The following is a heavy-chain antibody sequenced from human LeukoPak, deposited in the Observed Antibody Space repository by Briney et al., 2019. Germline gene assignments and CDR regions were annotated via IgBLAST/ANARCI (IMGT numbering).Heavy chain of an antibody. V-gene: IGHV3-53*01. CDR1: GFSVSNNY. D-gene: IGHD3-22*01. J-gene: IGHJ4*02. Sequence: GGSLRLSCAASGFSVSNNYMAWVRQAPGKGLEWVSFIYSGGSTYYADSVKGRFTISRDNSKNTLYLQMNSLRAEDTAVYYCASHHYYDSSGLDDYFDYWGQGTLVTVSS. CDR3: ASHHYYDSSGLDDYFDY. CDR2: IYSGGST.